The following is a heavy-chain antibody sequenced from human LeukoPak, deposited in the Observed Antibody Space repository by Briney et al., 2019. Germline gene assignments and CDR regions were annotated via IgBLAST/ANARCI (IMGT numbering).Heavy chain of an antibody. V-gene: IGHV3-21*01. J-gene: IGHJ5*02. Sequence: PGGSLRLSCAASGFTFSSYSMNWVRQAPGKGLEWVSSISSSSSYIYYADSVKGRFTISRDNAKNSLYLQMNSLRAEDTAVYYCARDHSAGTTRVSWFDPWGQGTLVTVSS. CDR1: GFTFSSYS. CDR2: ISSSSSYI. D-gene: IGHD1-7*01. CDR3: ARDHSAGTTRVSWFDP.